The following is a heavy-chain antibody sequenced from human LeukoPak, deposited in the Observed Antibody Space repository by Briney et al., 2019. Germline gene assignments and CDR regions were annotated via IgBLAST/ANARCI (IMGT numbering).Heavy chain of an antibody. D-gene: IGHD2-2*01. V-gene: IGHV3-23*01. CDR3: AKGGRGYCSSTSCHRLT. CDR1: GLTISSND. Sequence: GESLTLTCTASGLTISSNDMSWDRQGQGPGREWVSVSNVSGGSTYYEDSVKSRFTISRDNSQNTLYLQMNRLRAEAKPVYYCAKGGRGYCSSTSCHRLTWGQGTLVTVSS. CDR2: SNVSGGST. J-gene: IGHJ5*02.